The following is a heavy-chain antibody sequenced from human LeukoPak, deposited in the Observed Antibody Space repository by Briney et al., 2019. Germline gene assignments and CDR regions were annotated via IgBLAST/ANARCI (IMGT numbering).Heavy chain of an antibody. J-gene: IGHJ4*02. CDR1: GFTASSNY. Sequence: SLPHSCVATGFTASSNYMSCVRHAAGKRLEWVSVIYTGGNTYYADSVKGRFTLSRDNSKNTLYLQMNSLRADDTAIYYCARRYSTAWTHEHWGQGTLVTVSS. D-gene: IGHD6-19*01. CDR3: ARRYSTAWTHEH. V-gene: IGHV3-66*04. CDR2: IYTGGNT.